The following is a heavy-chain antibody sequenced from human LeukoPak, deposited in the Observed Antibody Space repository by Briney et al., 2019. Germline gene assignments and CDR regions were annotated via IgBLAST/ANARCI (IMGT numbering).Heavy chain of an antibody. D-gene: IGHD3-10*01. J-gene: IGHJ4*02. CDR1: GGSIGSNSYY. CDR2: IYYSGST. Sequence: SETLSLTCTVSGGSIGSNSYYWGWIRQPPGKGLECVESIYYSGSTYYNPSLNSLVTISVDTSKNQFSLKLSSVTAADTAVYYCARGPYGSGSYFRLFDYWGQGTLVTVSS. V-gene: IGHV4-39*01. CDR3: ARGPYGSGSYFRLFDY.